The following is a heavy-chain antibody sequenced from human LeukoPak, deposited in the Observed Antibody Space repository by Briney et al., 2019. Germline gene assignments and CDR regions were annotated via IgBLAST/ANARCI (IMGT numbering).Heavy chain of an antibody. CDR1: GFTFSSYA. V-gene: IGHV3-23*01. CDR3: AKGNGYSYGRYYFDY. Sequence: GRSLRLSCAASGFTFSSYAMGWVRQAPGKGLEWVSAITASGGNTYYADSVKGRFTISRDNSKNTLYLQVNSLRAEDTAVYYCAKGNGYSYGRYYFDYWGQGTLVTVSS. CDR2: ITASGGNT. D-gene: IGHD5-18*01. J-gene: IGHJ4*02.